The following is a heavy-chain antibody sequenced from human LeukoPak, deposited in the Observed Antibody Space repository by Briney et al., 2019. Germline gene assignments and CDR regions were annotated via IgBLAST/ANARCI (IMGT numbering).Heavy chain of an antibody. Sequence: GGSLRLSCAASGFTVSSNYMSWVRQAPGKGLEWVSVIYSGGNTYYADSVKGRFTISRDNAKNSVYLQMNSLRAEDTAVYYCARDPPGANYVDYWGQGTLVTVSS. J-gene: IGHJ4*02. CDR3: ARDPPGANYVDY. CDR2: IYSGGNT. CDR1: GFTVSSNY. V-gene: IGHV3-53*01.